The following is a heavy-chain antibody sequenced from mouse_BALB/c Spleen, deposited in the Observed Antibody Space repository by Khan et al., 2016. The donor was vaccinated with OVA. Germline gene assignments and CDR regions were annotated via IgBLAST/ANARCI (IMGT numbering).Heavy chain of an antibody. Sequence: QVQLKQSGPGLVAPSQSLSITCTVSGFSLTDYAVSWIRQPPGKGLEWLGVIWPGGSKYYNSDLKSRLSIINANSRSQVLLNMNSLQDDDTAMYFGAKDTTYYSLDYWGQGTSVTVSA. V-gene: IGHV2-6-5*01. D-gene: IGHD1-1*01. CDR2: IWPGGSK. CDR3: AKDTTYYSLDY. J-gene: IGHJ4*01. CDR1: GFSLTDYA.